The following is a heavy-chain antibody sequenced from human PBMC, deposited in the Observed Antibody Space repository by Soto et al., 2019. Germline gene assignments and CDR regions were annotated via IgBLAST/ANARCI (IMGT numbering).Heavy chain of an antibody. J-gene: IGHJ4*02. CDR3: ARDVGYHYDGSPSGQFDF. CDR2: IYHSGST. Sequence: SETLSLTCVVSGNSISTTNWWSCVRQSPGKGLEWIGEIYHSGSTNYNPSLKSRVTISVDKSKNQFSLKLSSVTAADTAVYYCARDVGYHYDGSPSGQFDFWGQGTLVTVSS. D-gene: IGHD3-22*01. CDR1: GNSISTTNW. V-gene: IGHV4-4*02.